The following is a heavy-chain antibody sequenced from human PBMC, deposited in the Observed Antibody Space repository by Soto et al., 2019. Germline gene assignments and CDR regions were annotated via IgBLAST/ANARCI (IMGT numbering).Heavy chain of an antibody. CDR3: ARDTSQSLRLGELSSPFDY. CDR1: GFTFNSYS. V-gene: IGHV3-21*01. D-gene: IGHD3-16*02. J-gene: IGHJ4*02. CDR2: ISSFSNYM. Sequence: GGSLRLSCAVSGFTFNSYSMNWVRQAPGKGLEWVSSISSFSNYMYYTDSVKGRFTISRDNAKNSLYLQMNSLRAEDTAVYYCARDTSQSLRLGELSSPFDYWGQGTLVTVSS.